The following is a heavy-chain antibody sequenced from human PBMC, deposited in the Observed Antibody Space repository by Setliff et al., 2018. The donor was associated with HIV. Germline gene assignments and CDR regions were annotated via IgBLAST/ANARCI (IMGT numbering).Heavy chain of an antibody. D-gene: IGHD3-22*01. V-gene: IGHV3-23*01. CDR1: GFSFSRHA. Sequence: GSLRLSCVASGFSFSRHAINWVRQAPGKGLEWVSSVSGSGEATYYADSVRGRFIISRDNSENTLYLQMNSLRADDTALYYCARGPRDYDSSGYTSWGQGTLVTVSS. CDR2: VSGSGEAT. J-gene: IGHJ4*02. CDR3: ARGPRDYDSSGYTS.